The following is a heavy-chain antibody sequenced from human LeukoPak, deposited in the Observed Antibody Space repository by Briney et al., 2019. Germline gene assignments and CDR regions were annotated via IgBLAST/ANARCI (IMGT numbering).Heavy chain of an antibody. CDR3: AGKGITGTSGWFDP. CDR2: ISWYSGSI. Sequence: GRSLRLSCAASGFTFDDYAMHWVRQAPGKGLEWVSGISWYSGSIGYADSVKGRFTISRDNAKNSLYLQMNSLRAEDTALYYCAGKGITGTSGWFDPWGQGTLVTVSS. CDR1: GFTFDDYA. D-gene: IGHD1-7*01. V-gene: IGHV3-9*01. J-gene: IGHJ5*02.